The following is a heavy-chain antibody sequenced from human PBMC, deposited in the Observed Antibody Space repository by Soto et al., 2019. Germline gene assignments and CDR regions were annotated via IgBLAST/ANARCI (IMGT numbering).Heavy chain of an antibody. CDR3: ARPVAGADTWAFDI. Sequence: EVQLVESGGGLVQPGGSLRLSCAASGFTFSSYSMNWVRQAPGKGLEWVSAISSSSSYIYYADSVKGRFTISRDNAKNAMYLQMNSLRAEDTAVYYCARPVAGADTWAFDIWGQGTMVTVSS. CDR2: ISSSSSYI. J-gene: IGHJ3*02. D-gene: IGHD6-19*01. CDR1: GFTFSSYS. V-gene: IGHV3-21*01.